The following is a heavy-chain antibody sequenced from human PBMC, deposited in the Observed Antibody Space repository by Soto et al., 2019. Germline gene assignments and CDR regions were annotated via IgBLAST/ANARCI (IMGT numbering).Heavy chain of an antibody. CDR2: IYHSGST. Sequence: PSETLSLTCAVSGGSISSSNWWRWGRQPPGRGVEGSGGIYHSGSTNYNTSLKSRVTISVDKSKNLFSLQLSSVTAADTAVYYCANEGSSGWYRGFYFDYWGQGTLVTVSS. CDR1: GGSISSSNW. V-gene: IGHV4-4*02. CDR3: ANEGSSGWYRGFYFDY. D-gene: IGHD6-19*01. J-gene: IGHJ4*02.